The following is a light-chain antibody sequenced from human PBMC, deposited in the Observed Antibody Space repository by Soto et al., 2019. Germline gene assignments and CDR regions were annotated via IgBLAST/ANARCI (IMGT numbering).Light chain of an antibody. CDR3: TSFTTSKTYV. CDR2: EVV. CDR1: SSDIGSYDR. J-gene: IGLJ1*01. Sequence: QSVLTQPPSVSGSPGQSVTISCTGTSSDIGSYDRVSWYQQPPGTATRLMIYEVVNRPSGVPDRFSGSKSGNTASLTISGLQPEDETDYYCTSFTTSKTYVFGTGTKLTVL. V-gene: IGLV2-18*02.